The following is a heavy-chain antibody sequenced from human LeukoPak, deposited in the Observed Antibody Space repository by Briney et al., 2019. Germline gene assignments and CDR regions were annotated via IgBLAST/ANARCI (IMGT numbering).Heavy chain of an antibody. D-gene: IGHD2-15*01. CDR2: IIPILGIA. J-gene: IGHJ6*02. CDR3: AREWGGSSPTAPYYYGMDV. CDR1: GGTFSSYA. V-gene: IGHV1-69*04. Sequence: SVKVSCKASGGTFSSYAISWVRQAPGQGLEWMGRIIPILGIANYAQKFQGRVTITADKSTSTAYMELSSLRSKDTAVYYCAREWGGSSPTAPYYYGMDVWGQGTTVTVSS.